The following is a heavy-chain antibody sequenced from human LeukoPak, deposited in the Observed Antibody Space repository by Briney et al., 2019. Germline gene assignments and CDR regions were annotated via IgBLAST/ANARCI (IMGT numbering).Heavy chain of an antibody. CDR1: GYRFTSYW. Sequence: GESLKISCKGSGYRFTSYWIGWVRQMPGKGLEWMGIIYPSDSDTRYSPSFQGQVSISADKSISAAYLQWSSLKASDTAMYYCARLSGYDSSLFDYWGQGTLVTVSS. CDR2: IYPSDSDT. D-gene: IGHD5-12*01. CDR3: ARLSGYDSSLFDY. J-gene: IGHJ4*02. V-gene: IGHV5-51*01.